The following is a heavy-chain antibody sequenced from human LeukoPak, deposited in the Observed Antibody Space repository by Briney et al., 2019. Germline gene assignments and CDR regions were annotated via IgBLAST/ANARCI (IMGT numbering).Heavy chain of an antibody. CDR2: MSGSGGST. J-gene: IGHJ4*02. V-gene: IGHV3-23*01. Sequence: SGGSLRLSCAASGFTFSSYAMTWVRQAPGKGLEWVSAMSGSGGSTYYADSVKGRFTISRDNSKNTLYLQMNSLRAEDTAVYYCATCSGYYNYYFDYWGQGTLVTVSS. D-gene: IGHD3-22*01. CDR1: GFTFSSYA. CDR3: ATCSGYYNYYFDY.